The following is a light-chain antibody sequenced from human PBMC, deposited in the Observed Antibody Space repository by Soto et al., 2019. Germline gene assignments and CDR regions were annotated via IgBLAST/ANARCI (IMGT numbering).Light chain of an antibody. J-gene: IGLJ2*01. CDR2: NTN. V-gene: IGLV1-44*01. CDR3: AAWDVSLNVVR. Sequence: QSALTQPPSASGTPGQRVAISCSGSSSNIGTNTVNGYQQLPGSAPQLLIYNTNQRPSGVPGRFSGSKSGASASLAISGLQSEYEADYYCAAWDVSLNVVRFGGGTKLTVL. CDR1: SSNIGTNT.